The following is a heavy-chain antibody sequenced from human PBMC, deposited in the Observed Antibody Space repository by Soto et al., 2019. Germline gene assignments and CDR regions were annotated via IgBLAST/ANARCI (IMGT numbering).Heavy chain of an antibody. J-gene: IGHJ6*02. CDR2: IWYDGSNK. D-gene: IGHD6-6*01. V-gene: IGHV3-33*01. CDR1: GLSLDSEG. CDR3: ARIWEGSSRPGGMDV. Sequence: GESLRLSFAGSGLSLDSEGMHWVRQALGKGLEWVAVIWYDGSNKYYADSVKGRFTISRDNSKNTLYLQMNSLRAEDTAVYYCARIWEGSSRPGGMDVWGQGT.